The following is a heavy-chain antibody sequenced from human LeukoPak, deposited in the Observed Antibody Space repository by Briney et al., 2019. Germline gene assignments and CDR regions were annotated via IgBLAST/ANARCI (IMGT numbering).Heavy chain of an antibody. V-gene: IGHV4-34*01. D-gene: IGHD2-2*02. CDR3: ASGSYTWFDY. J-gene: IGHJ4*02. CDR2: INHSGST. Sequence: SETLSLTCAVYGGSFSGYYWSWIRQPPGKGLEWIGEINHSGSTNYNPSLKSRVTISVDTSKNQFSLKLSSVTAADTAVYYCASGSYTWFDYWGQGTLVTVYS. CDR1: GGSFSGYY.